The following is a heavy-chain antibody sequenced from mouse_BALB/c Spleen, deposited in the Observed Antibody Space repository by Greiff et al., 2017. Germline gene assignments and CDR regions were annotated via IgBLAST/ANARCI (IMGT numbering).Heavy chain of an antibody. J-gene: IGHJ4*01. CDR3: ARCYDGYYERAMDY. CDR1: GFTFSDYG. D-gene: IGHD2-3*01. Sequence: EVQLVESGGGLVQPGGSRKLSCAASGFTFSDYGMAWVRQAPGKGPEWVAFISNLAYSIYYADTVTGRFTISRENAKNTLYLEMSSLRSEDTAMYYCARCYDGYYERAMDYWGQGTSVTVSS. V-gene: IGHV5-15*02. CDR2: ISNLAYSI.